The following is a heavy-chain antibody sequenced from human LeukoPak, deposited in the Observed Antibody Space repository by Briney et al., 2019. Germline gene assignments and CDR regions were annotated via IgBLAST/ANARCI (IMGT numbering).Heavy chain of an antibody. V-gene: IGHV1-18*01. Sequence: ASVKVSCKASGYTFTSYVISWVRQAPGQGLEWMGWISAYNGNTNYAQKLQGRVTMTTDTSTSTAYMELRSLRSDDTAVYYCARDREDGSGSYYNDYYYYGMDVWGQGTTVTVSS. CDR3: ARDREDGSGSYYNDYYYYGMDV. CDR2: ISAYNGNT. D-gene: IGHD3-10*01. CDR1: GYTFTSYV. J-gene: IGHJ6*02.